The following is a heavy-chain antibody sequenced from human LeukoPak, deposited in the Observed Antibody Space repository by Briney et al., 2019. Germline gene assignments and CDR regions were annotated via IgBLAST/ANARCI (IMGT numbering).Heavy chain of an antibody. CDR1: GFTLSSYE. J-gene: IGHJ3*02. CDR2: ISSSGSTI. CDR3: ARAGLYYYDSSGYRLEGAFDI. Sequence: GGSLRLSCAASGFTLSSYEMNWVRQAPGKGVEWVSYISSSGSTIYYADSVKGRFTISRDNAKNSLYLQMNSLRAEDTAVYYCARAGLYYYDSSGYRLEGAFDIWGQGTMVTVSS. V-gene: IGHV3-48*03. D-gene: IGHD3-22*01.